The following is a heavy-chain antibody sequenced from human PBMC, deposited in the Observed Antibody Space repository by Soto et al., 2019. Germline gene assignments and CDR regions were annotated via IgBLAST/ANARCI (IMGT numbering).Heavy chain of an antibody. J-gene: IGHJ5*02. CDR3: ASTHYDFWSGYVNWFDP. CDR1: GGSISSGDYY. CDR2: IYYSGST. D-gene: IGHD3-3*01. V-gene: IGHV4-30-4*01. Sequence: SETLSLTCTVSGGSISSGDYYWSWIRQPPGKGLEWIGYIYYSGSTYYNPSLKSRVTISVDTSKSQFSLKLSSVTAADTAVYYCASTHYDFWSGYVNWFDPWGQGTLVTVSS.